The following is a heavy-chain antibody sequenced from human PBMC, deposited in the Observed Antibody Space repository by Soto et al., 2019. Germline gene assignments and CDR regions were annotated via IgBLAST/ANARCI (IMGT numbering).Heavy chain of an antibody. V-gene: IGHV3-48*02. D-gene: IGHD6-13*01. CDR1: GFTFSSYS. CDR3: ARGEEQLAKNQPNWFDP. J-gene: IGHJ5*02. Sequence: GGSLRLSCAASGFTFSSYSMNWVRQAPGKGLEWVSYISSSSSTIYYADSVKGRFTISRDNAKNSLYLQMNSLRDEDTAVYYCARGEEQLAKNQPNWFDPWGQGTLVTVSS. CDR2: ISSSSSTI.